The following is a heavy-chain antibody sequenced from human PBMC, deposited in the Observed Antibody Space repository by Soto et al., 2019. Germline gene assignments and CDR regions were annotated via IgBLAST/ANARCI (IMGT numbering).Heavy chain of an antibody. CDR3: ARDPTMYKGQYCSGGSCYSSGNFDY. V-gene: IGHV3-48*01. D-gene: IGHD2-15*01. J-gene: IGHJ4*02. CDR1: GFTFSSYS. CDR2: ISSSSSTI. Sequence: GGSLRLSCAASGFTFSSYSMNWVRQAPGKGLEWVSYISSSSSTIYYADSVKGRFTISRDNAKNLLYLKMNSLRAEDTAVYYCARDPTMYKGQYCSGGSCYSSGNFDYWGQGTLVTLSS.